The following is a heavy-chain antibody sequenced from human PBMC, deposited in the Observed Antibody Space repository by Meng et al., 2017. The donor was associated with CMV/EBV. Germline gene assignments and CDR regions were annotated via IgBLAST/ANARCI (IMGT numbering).Heavy chain of an antibody. J-gene: IGHJ4*02. CDR2: ISAYNGNT. CDR3: ARGGRYYYDSSGYCDY. D-gene: IGHD3-22*01. CDR1: GYTFTSYG. Sequence: QVEWGQFEAEVKRPGAYVKVSCKASGYTFTSYGISWVRQAPGQGLEWMGWISAYNGNTNYAQKLQGRVTMTTDTSTSTAYMELRSLRSDDTAVYYCARGGRYYYDSSGYCDYWGQGTLVTVSS. V-gene: IGHV1-18*01.